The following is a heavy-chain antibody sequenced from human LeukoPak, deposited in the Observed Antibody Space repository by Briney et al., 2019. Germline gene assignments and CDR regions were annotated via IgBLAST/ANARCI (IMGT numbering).Heavy chain of an antibody. CDR1: GYTFTSYY. Sequence: SVKVSCKASGYTFTSYYMHWVRQAPGQGLEWMGGVIPILGTANYAQKFQGRVTITADKSTSTAYMELSSLRSEDTAVYYCARGDTRRNWFDPWGQGTLVTVSS. J-gene: IGHJ5*02. CDR2: VIPILGTA. D-gene: IGHD5-18*01. V-gene: IGHV1-69*10. CDR3: ARGDTRRNWFDP.